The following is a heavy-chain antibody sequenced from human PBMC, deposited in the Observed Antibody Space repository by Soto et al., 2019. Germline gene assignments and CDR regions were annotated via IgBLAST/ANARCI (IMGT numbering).Heavy chain of an antibody. J-gene: IGHJ4*02. Sequence: ASVKVSCKTSGFTFTSYPFSWVRQAPGQGLEWLAWVHPYEGTTKVAHQFRDRINLTTDTSAATVFMELTGLTSDDTAIYFCAREYYSSTTWIDYWGQGTLVTVSS. CDR1: GFTFTSYP. V-gene: IGHV1-18*04. CDR3: AREYYSSTTWIDY. D-gene: IGHD5-12*01. CDR2: VHPYEGTT.